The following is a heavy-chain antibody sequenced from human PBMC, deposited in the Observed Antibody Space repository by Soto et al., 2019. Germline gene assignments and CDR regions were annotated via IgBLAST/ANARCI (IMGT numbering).Heavy chain of an antibody. CDR2: IYYSGNT. Sequence: SETLALTCTVSGGSISSYYWSWIRQPPGQGLEWIGYIYYSGNTNYNPSLKSRGTISVDTSKNQFSLKLSSVTAADTAVYSCARENRGYSYGYYYYGMDVWGQGTTVTVSS. CDR3: ARENRGYSYGYYYYGMDV. CDR1: GGSISSYY. J-gene: IGHJ6*02. V-gene: IGHV4-59*01. D-gene: IGHD5-18*01.